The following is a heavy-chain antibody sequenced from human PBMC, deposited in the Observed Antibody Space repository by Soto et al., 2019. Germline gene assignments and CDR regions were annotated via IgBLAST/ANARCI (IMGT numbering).Heavy chain of an antibody. CDR3: ARDLAGYGSGNNWFDP. CDR1: GGSISSSNW. D-gene: IGHD3-10*01. J-gene: IGHJ5*02. Sequence: QVQLQESGPGLVKPSGTLSLTCAVSGGSISSSNWWSWVRQPPGKGLEWIGEIYHSGSTNYNPSLTSRVTISVHKSKNQFSLKLSSVTAADTAVYYCARDLAGYGSGNNWFDPWGQGTLVTVAS. CDR2: IYHSGST. V-gene: IGHV4-4*02.